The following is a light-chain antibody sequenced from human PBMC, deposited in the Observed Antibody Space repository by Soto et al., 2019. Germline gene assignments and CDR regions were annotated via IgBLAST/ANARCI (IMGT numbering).Light chain of an antibody. V-gene: IGKV3-20*01. CDR2: GAS. CDR3: QQYHSTPRT. J-gene: IGKJ1*01. CDR1: QSVSSNR. Sequence: EIVLTQSPGTLSLSPGQRATLSCRASQSVSSNRLAWYQQKPGQAPRLLIYGASSRATGNPDRFSGSGSGTASTLTIRRLEPEDFAAYYCQQYHSTPRTFAQGPKVEI.